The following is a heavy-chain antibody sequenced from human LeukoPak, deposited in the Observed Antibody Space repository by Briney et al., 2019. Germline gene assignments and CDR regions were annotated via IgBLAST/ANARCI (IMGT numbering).Heavy chain of an antibody. CDR2: IYTSGST. V-gene: IGHV4-61*02. CDR1: GGSLSSGSYY. Sequence: SQTLSLTCTVSGGSLSSGSYYWSWIRQPAGKGLEWIGRIYTSGSTNYNPSLKGRVTISVDTSKNQFSLKLSSVTAADTAVYYCARDPGQLGYCSSTSCSHFDYWGQGTLVTVSS. CDR3: ARDPGQLGYCSSTSCSHFDY. J-gene: IGHJ4*02. D-gene: IGHD2-2*01.